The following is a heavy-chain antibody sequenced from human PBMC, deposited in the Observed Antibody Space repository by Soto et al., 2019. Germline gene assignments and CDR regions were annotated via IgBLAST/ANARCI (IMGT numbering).Heavy chain of an antibody. CDR1: GYTFTSYG. CDR3: ARLSCSGGSCYSSYYYMDV. J-gene: IGHJ6*03. V-gene: IGHV1-18*01. Sequence: QVQLVQSGAEVKKPGASVKVSCKASGYTFTSYGISWVRQAPGQGLEWMGWISAYNGNTNYAQKLQGRVTMTTDTSTSTAYMELRSLRSDDTAVYYCARLSCSGGSCYSSYYYMDVWGEGTTVTVSS. CDR2: ISAYNGNT. D-gene: IGHD2-15*01.